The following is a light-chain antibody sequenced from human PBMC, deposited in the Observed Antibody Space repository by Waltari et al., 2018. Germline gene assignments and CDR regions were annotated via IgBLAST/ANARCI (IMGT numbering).Light chain of an antibody. V-gene: IGLV1-40*01. CDR1: SSNIGDGHD. J-gene: IGLJ2*01. CDR3: HSFDSSLSTGVV. CDR2: GNS. Sequence: QSVLTQPPSVSGAPGQRVTISCTGTSSNIGDGHDLHWYQQFPGTAPKLLIYGNSNRPSGVPDRFSGSKSDTSASLTITGLQAEDEADYFCHSFDSSLSTGVVFGGGTKVTVL.